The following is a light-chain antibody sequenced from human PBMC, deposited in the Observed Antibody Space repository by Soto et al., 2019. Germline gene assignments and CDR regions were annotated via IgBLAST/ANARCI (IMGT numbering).Light chain of an antibody. Sequence: DFQMTQSPSTLSASVGDRVTITCRASQRISTWLAWYQQKPGKAPKILIYDASSLESGVPSRFSGSGSGTEFTLTISSLQPDDYATYYCQQYNSMPGSFGQGTKLEIK. CDR1: QRISTW. CDR3: QQYNSMPGS. J-gene: IGKJ2*01. CDR2: DAS. V-gene: IGKV1-5*01.